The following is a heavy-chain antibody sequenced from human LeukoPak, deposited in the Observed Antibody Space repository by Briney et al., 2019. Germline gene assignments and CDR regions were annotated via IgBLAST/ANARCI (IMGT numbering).Heavy chain of an antibody. CDR3: ARLPGDVVVPAASYFDY. CDR2: IYPGDSDT. V-gene: IGHV5-51*01. Sequence: GESLKISCKGSGYSFTSYWIGWVRRMPGKGLGWMGIIYPGDSDTRYSPSFQGQVTISADKSISTAYLQWSSLKASDTAMYYCARLPGDVVVPAASYFDYWGQGTLVTVSS. CDR1: GYSFTSYW. J-gene: IGHJ4*02. D-gene: IGHD2-2*01.